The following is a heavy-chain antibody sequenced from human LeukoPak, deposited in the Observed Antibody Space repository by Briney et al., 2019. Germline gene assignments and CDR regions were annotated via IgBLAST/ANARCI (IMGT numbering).Heavy chain of an antibody. V-gene: IGHV4-31*03. D-gene: IGHD3-22*01. CDR2: IYISSST. CDR3: AGAHYYDSSGYQSPPDY. J-gene: IGHJ4*02. Sequence: SQTLSLTSTVPGGSPSRGGYYWSWIRQHPRKCLELVGYIYISSSTYYHPSLKGRVTISVDTPKNQFSLKLSSVTAADTAVYDCAGAHYYDSSGYQSPPDYWGQGTLVTVSS. CDR1: GGSPSRGGYY.